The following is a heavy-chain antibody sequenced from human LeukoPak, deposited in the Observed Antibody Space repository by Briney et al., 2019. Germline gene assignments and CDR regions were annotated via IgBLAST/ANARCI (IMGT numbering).Heavy chain of an antibody. CDR2: IKQDGSDK. CDR3: ARVAAAVPDY. V-gene: IGHV3-7*04. D-gene: IGHD6-13*01. CDR1: GFTFTTYW. Sequence: GGSLRLSCAASGFTFTTYWMTWVRQAPGKGLEWVANIKQDGSDKYYMDSVKGRFTISRDNAKNSLCLQMNSLRAEDAAVYYCARVAAAVPDYRGQGTLVTVSS. J-gene: IGHJ4*02.